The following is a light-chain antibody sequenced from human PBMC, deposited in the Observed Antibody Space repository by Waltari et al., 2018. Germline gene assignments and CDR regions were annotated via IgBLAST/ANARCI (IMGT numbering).Light chain of an antibody. CDR2: DVS. Sequence: QSALTQPASVSGSPGQSITISCTGTSSAVGTYNYVSWYQQPPGKAPQLMIFDVSMQPSGVSNRFSGSKSGNTASLTISGLQAEDEADYYCSSYISSSTLELFGGGTSLTVL. CDR1: SSAVGTYNY. J-gene: IGLJ2*01. CDR3: SSYISSSTLEL. V-gene: IGLV2-14*03.